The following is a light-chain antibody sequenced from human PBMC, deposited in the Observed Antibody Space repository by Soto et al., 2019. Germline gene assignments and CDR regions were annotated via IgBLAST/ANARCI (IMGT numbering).Light chain of an antibody. CDR3: LQDYDFPLT. V-gene: IGKV3-11*01. J-gene: IGKJ4*01. CDR2: DAS. CDR1: QSVSSY. Sequence: EIVLTQSPATLSSSPGERATLSCRASQSVSSYLAWYQQKPGQAPRLLIYDASNRATGIPARFSGSGSGTDFTLTISSLQPEDFATYYCLQDYDFPLTFGGGTKVDIK.